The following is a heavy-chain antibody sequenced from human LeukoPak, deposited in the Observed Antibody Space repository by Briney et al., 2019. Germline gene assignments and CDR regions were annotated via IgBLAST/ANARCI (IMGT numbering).Heavy chain of an antibody. J-gene: IGHJ6*03. CDR2: IYYSGST. D-gene: IGHD6-13*01. V-gene: IGHV4-39*07. Sequence: SETLSLTCTVSGGSISSSSYYWGWIRQPPGKGLEWIGSIYYSGSTYYNPSLKSRVTISVDTSKNQFSLKLSSVTAADTAVYYCARDGDSSSSYYYYYMDVWGKGTTVTVSS. CDR1: GGSISSSSYY. CDR3: ARDGDSSSSYYYYYMDV.